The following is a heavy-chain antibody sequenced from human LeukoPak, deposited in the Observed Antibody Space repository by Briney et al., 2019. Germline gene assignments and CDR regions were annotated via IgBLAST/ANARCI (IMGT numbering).Heavy chain of an antibody. CDR3: ARSDILTGYTYYYYGMDV. J-gene: IGHJ6*02. Sequence: SQTLSLTCAISGDSVSSNSAAWNWIRQSPSRGLEWLGRTYYRSKWYNDYAVSVKSRITINPDTSKNQFSLQLNSVTPEDTAVYYCARSDILTGYTYYYYGMDVWGQGTTVTVSS. CDR2: TYYRSKWYN. D-gene: IGHD3-9*01. CDR1: GDSVSSNSAA. V-gene: IGHV6-1*01.